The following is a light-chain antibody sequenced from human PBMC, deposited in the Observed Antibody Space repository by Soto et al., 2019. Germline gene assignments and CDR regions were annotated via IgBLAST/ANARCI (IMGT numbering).Light chain of an antibody. CDR1: SSDVGGYNY. J-gene: IGLJ1*01. CDR3: SSYTSSSTDV. Sequence: QSALTQPASVSGSPGQSITISCTGTSSDVGGYNYVSWYQQHPGKAPKLMIYDVSNRPSGVSNRFSGSKSGNTASLTSSGLQAEDEADYYCSSYTSSSTDVVGTGTKLTVL. V-gene: IGLV2-14*01. CDR2: DVS.